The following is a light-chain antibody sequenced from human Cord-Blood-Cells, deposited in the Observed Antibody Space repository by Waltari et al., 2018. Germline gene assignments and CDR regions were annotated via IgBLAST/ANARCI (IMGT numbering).Light chain of an antibody. J-gene: IGKJ1*01. CDR2: CAS. V-gene: IGKV4-1*01. CDR3: QQYYSTPRT. CDR1: QSVLYSSNNKNY. Sequence: DIVMTQSPDSLAVSLGERATINCKSSQSVLYSSNNKNYLAWYQQKPGQPPKLLIYCASTRESGVPDRFSGSGSGTDFTLTISSLQAEYVAVYYCQQYYSTPRTFGQGTKVEIK.